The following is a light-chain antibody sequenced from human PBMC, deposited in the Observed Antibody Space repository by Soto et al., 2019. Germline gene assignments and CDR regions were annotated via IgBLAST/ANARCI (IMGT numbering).Light chain of an antibody. V-gene: IGKV1-27*01. CDR1: PGISNY. CDR2: SAS. CDR3: QKYNSAPRT. J-gene: IGKJ1*01. Sequence: IQMTQSPSSLSASVGDRVTITCRASPGISNYLAWYQHKPGKVPKLLIYSASTLQSGVPSRFSGSGSGTDFTLTISSLQPEDVATYYCQKYNSAPRTFGQGTKVEIK.